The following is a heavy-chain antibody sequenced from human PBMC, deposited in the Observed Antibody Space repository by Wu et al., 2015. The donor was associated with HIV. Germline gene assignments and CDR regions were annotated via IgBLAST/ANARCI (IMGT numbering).Heavy chain of an antibody. D-gene: IGHD5-18*01. CDR2: VIPIFGTT. Sequence: QVQLVQSGAEVKKPGSSMKVSCKASGDTFSNYNINWVRHVPGQGLEWMGGVIPIFGTTSYAQKFQGRVMINTDESTSTAYMELSSLRSEDTALYYCARANSGDSLGYFDYWGQGTLVTVSS. CDR1: GDTFSNYN. CDR3: ARANSGDSLGYFDY. V-gene: IGHV1-69*05. J-gene: IGHJ4*02.